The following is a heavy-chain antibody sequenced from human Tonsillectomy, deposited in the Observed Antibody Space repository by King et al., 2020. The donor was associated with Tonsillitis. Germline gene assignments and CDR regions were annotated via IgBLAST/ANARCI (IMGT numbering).Heavy chain of an antibody. J-gene: IGHJ5*02. CDR3: VRYSADRGFDP. Sequence: VQLVESGGGLVQPGGSLKLSCAASGFTFSGSSMHWVRQASGKGLEWVGRIRSKANSYATAYTESVKGRITISRDDSKNTAFLQMNSLKTEDTAVYYCVRYSADRGFDPGGQGSLVTVPS. D-gene: IGHD2-15*01. CDR2: IRSKANSYAT. V-gene: IGHV3-73*02. CDR1: GFTFSGSS.